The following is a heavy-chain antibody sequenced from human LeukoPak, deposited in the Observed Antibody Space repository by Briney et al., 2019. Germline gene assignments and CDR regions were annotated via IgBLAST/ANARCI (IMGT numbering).Heavy chain of an antibody. V-gene: IGHV4-34*01. J-gene: IGHJ5*02. CDR2: INHTGST. D-gene: IGHD2-2*01. CDR1: GGSFSGYY. CDR3: ARGEAGFCISPSCYGFRWFDP. Sequence: SETLSLTCAVYGGSFSGYYWSWIRQPPGKGLEWIGEINHTGSTNYNPSLKSRVTISVDTSKNQFSLKLSSVTAADTAMYYCARGEAGFCISPSCYGFRWFDPWGQGTLVTVPS.